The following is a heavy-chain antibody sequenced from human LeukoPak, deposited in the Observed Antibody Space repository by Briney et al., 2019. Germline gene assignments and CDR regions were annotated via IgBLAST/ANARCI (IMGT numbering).Heavy chain of an antibody. Sequence: AGGSLRLSCAASGFSFSSYGMSWVRQAPGKGLEWVSAISGSGGSTYYADSVKGRFTISRDNSKNTLYLQMNSLRAEDTAVYYCARASGWYFDYWGQGTLVTVSS. D-gene: IGHD6-19*01. CDR2: ISGSGGST. CDR3: ARASGWYFDY. V-gene: IGHV3-23*01. CDR1: GFSFSSYG. J-gene: IGHJ4*02.